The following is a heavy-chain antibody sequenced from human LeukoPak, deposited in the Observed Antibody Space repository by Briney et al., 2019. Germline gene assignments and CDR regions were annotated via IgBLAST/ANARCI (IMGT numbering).Heavy chain of an antibody. V-gene: IGHV1-46*01. J-gene: IGHJ4*02. CDR1: GYTFTSYY. D-gene: IGHD3-22*01. CDR3: ARGKRRITMIVVVIDYFDY. Sequence: ASVKVSCKASGYTFTSYYMHWVRQAPGQGLEWMGIINPSGGSTSYAQKFQGRVTMTRDTSTSTVYMELSSLRSEDTAVYYCARGKRRITMIVVVIDYFDYWGQGTLVTVSS. CDR2: INPSGGST.